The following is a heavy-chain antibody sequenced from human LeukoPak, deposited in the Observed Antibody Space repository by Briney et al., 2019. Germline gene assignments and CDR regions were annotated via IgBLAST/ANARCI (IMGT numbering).Heavy chain of an antibody. CDR1: GFTFSSYW. CDR2: INGDGSST. CDR3: ARVSEPKGVLRYFDWLFRHGIFDY. D-gene: IGHD3-9*01. Sequence: GGSLRLSCAASGFTFSSYWMHWVRQAPGKGLVWISRINGDGSSTDYADSVKGRFTISRDNAKNTLYLQMNGLRAEDTAVYYCARVSEPKGVLRYFDWLFRHGIFDYWGQGTLVTVSS. J-gene: IGHJ4*02. V-gene: IGHV3-74*01.